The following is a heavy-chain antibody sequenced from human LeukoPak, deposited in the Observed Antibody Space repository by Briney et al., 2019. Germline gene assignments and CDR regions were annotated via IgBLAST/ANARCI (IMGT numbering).Heavy chain of an antibody. D-gene: IGHD6-19*01. CDR1: GFTFSSYW. CDR2: INSDGSST. CDR3: ARDQVAGTTWTYYYYYYMDV. J-gene: IGHJ6*03. Sequence: PGGSLRLSCAASGFTFSSYWMHWVRQAPGKGLVWVSRINSDGSSTSYADSVKGRFTISRDNSKNTLYLQMNSLRAEDTAVYYCARDQVAGTTWTYYYYYYMDVWGKGTTVTISS. V-gene: IGHV3-74*01.